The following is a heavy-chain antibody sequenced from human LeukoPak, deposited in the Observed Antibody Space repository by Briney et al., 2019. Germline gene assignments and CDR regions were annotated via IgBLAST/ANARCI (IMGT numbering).Heavy chain of an antibody. V-gene: IGHV3-74*01. Sequence: GGSLRLSCVASGFTFSSSWMHWVRQAPGKGLVWVSRINSDGSITNYADSVKDRFTISRDNAKNTVYLQMYSLRVEDTAVYYCGSHRWDNSYFDYWGQGSLSPSPQ. D-gene: IGHD1/OR15-1a*01. CDR2: INSDGSIT. CDR1: GFTFSSSW. CDR3: GSHRWDNSYFDY. J-gene: IGHJ4*02.